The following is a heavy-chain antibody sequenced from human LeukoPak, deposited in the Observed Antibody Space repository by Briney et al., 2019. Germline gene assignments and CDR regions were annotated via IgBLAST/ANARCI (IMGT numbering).Heavy chain of an antibody. J-gene: IGHJ3*02. CDR1: GFTFSSYA. V-gene: IGHV3-30-3*01. D-gene: IGHD3-22*01. CDR3: ARDPYYYDSSGYGSRNAFDI. Sequence: PGGSLRLSCAASGFTFSSYAMHWVRQAPGKGLEWVAVISYDGSNKYYADSVKGRFTISGDNSKNTLYLQMNSLRAEDTAVYYCARDPYYYDSSGYGSRNAFDIWGQGTMVTVSS. CDR2: ISYDGSNK.